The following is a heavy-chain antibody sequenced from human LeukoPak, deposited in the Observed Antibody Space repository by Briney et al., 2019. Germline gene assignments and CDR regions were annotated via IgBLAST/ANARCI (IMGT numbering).Heavy chain of an antibody. CDR3: ARGGNRFGGFYFDY. J-gene: IGHJ4*02. CDR2: MRHSGST. V-gene: IGHV4-31*03. D-gene: IGHD3-10*01. CDR1: ADSISSGGHY. Sequence: SQTLSLTCTVSADSISSGGHYWSWIRQHPGKGLESIGFMRHSGSTSHNPSLKGRVSISVDASKNQFSLRLSSVTAADTAVYYCARGGNRFGGFYFDYWGQGSLVTVSS.